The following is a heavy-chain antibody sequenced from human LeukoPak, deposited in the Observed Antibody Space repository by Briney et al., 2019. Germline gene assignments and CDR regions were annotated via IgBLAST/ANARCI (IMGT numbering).Heavy chain of an antibody. J-gene: IGHJ3*02. CDR2: ISWNSGSI. CDR1: GFTFDDYA. CDR3: AKDSGSSGYYGSRGAFDI. Sequence: PGRSLRLSCAASGFTFDDYAMHWVRQAPGKGLEWVSGISWNSGSIGCADSVKGRFTISRDNAKNSLYLQMNSLRAEDMALHYCAKDSGSSGYYGSRGAFDIWGQGTMVTVSS. V-gene: IGHV3-9*03. D-gene: IGHD3-22*01.